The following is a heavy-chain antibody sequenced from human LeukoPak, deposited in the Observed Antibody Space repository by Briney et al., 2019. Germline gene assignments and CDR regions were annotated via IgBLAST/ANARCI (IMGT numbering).Heavy chain of an antibody. V-gene: IGHV5-51*01. CDR1: GYSFTTYW. CDR2: IYPADSTA. CDR3: ATSEYYDSSGYYVDY. J-gene: IGHJ4*02. Sequence: GESLKITCKASGYSFTTYWIGWVRQMPGKGLEWMGIIYPADSTAHYSPSFQGQVTISADKSISTAYLQWSSLKASDTAMYYCATSEYYDSSGYYVDYWGQGTLVTVSS. D-gene: IGHD3-22*01.